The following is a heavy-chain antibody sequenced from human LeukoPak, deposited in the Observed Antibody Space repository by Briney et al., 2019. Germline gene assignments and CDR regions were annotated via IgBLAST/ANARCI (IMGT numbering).Heavy chain of an antibody. CDR3: AKRGGSGSYYPFDY. CDR2: INWNGGST. CDR1: GFTFDDYG. Sequence: GGSLRLSCAASGFTFDDYGMSWVRQAPGKGLEWVSGINWNGGSTGYADSVKGRFTISRDNSKDTLYLQMNSLRAEDTAVYYCAKRGGSGSYYPFDYWGQGTLVTVSS. V-gene: IGHV3-20*04. D-gene: IGHD3-10*01. J-gene: IGHJ4*02.